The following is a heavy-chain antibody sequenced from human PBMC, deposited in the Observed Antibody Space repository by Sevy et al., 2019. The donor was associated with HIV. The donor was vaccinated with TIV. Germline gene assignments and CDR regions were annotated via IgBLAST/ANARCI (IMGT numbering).Heavy chain of an antibody. J-gene: IGHJ4*02. CDR2: ISSGTSTSTT. D-gene: IGHD6-19*01. CDR3: VRDPPDGQWQPFDY. Sequence: GSLRLSCVGSGFTFSSYSMDWVRQAPGKGLEWISYISSGTSTSTTDYADSVKGRFTISRDNAKNSLYLQMNSLRDEDTAVYYCVRDPPDGQWQPFDYWGQGTLVTVSS. CDR1: GFTFSSYS. V-gene: IGHV3-48*02.